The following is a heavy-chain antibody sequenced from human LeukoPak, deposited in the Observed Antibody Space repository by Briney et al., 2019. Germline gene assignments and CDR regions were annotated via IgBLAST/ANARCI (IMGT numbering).Heavy chain of an antibody. J-gene: IGHJ4*02. CDR2: IRYDGSNK. CDR1: GFTFSSYG. Sequence: TGGSLRLSCAASGFTFSSYGMHWVRQAPGKGLEWVAFIRYDGSNKYYADSVKGRFTISRDNSKNTLYLQMNSLRAEDTAVYYCAKDKMVRVGGYSPDYWGQGTLVTVSS. D-gene: IGHD3-10*01. V-gene: IGHV3-30*02. CDR3: AKDKMVRVGGYSPDY.